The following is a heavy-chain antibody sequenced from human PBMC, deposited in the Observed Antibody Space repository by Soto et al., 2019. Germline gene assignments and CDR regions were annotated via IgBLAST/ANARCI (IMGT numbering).Heavy chain of an antibody. CDR1: GGTFSTYA. CDR2: IIPIFGTA. Sequence: SVKVSCKASGGTFSTYAISWVRQAPGQGLEWVGGIIPIFGTANYAQKFQGRVTITADESASTAYMELSSLRSEDTAVYYCARAAYSYGTAYLSYYYGMDVWGQGTTVTVSS. V-gene: IGHV1-69*13. J-gene: IGHJ6*02. CDR3: ARAAYSYGTAYLSYYYGMDV. D-gene: IGHD5-18*01.